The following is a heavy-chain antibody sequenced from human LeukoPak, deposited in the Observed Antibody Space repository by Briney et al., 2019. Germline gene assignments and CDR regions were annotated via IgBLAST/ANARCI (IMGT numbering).Heavy chain of an antibody. D-gene: IGHD6-19*01. CDR1: GYTFTGYY. V-gene: IGHV1-8*03. Sequence: ASVKVSCKASGYTFTGYYMHWVRQATGQGLEWMGWMNPNSGNTGYVQKFQGRVTITRNTSISTAYMELSSLRSEDTAVYYCARVTSAVAGGDYWGQGTLVTVSS. CDR3: ARVTSAVAGGDY. CDR2: MNPNSGNT. J-gene: IGHJ4*02.